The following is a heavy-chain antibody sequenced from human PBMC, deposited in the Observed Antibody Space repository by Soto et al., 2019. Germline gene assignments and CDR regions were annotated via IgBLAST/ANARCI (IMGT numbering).Heavy chain of an antibody. D-gene: IGHD3-3*01. CDR1: GFTFSSYA. Sequence: PGGSLRLSCAASGFTFSSYAMHWVRQAPGKGLEWVAVISYDGSNKYYADSVKGRFTISRDNSKNTLYLQMNSLRAEDTAVYYCARDEYYDFWSGYFLPTFWGQGTTVTVSS. CDR2: ISYDGSNK. CDR3: ARDEYYDFWSGYFLPTF. J-gene: IGHJ6*02. V-gene: IGHV3-30-3*01.